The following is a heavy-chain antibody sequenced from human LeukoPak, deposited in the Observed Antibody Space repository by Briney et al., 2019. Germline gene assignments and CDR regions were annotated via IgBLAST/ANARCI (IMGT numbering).Heavy chain of an antibody. V-gene: IGHV3-23*01. J-gene: IGHJ3*02. CDR2: ISGSGGST. CDR3: AKGSCTGGVCYGSEAFDI. CDR1: GFTFSSYA. Sequence: GGSLRLSCAASGFTFSSYAMSWVRQAPGKGLEWVSAISGSGGSTYYADSVKGRFTISRDNSKNTPYLQMNSLRAEDTAVYYCAKGSCTGGVCYGSEAFDIWGQGTMVTVSS. D-gene: IGHD2-8*02.